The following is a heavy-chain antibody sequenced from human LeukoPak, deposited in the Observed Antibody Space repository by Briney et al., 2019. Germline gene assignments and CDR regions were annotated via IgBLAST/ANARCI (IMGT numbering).Heavy chain of an antibody. Sequence: ASVKVSCKASGGTFSSYAISWVRQAPGQGLEWMGGIIPIFGTANYAQKFQGRVTVTRVTSTSTVHMALSGLSSEDTAVYYCARDQEGFDYWGQGTLVTVSS. CDR3: ARDQEGFDY. CDR2: IIPIFGTA. J-gene: IGHJ4*02. CDR1: GGTFSSYA. V-gene: IGHV1-69*05.